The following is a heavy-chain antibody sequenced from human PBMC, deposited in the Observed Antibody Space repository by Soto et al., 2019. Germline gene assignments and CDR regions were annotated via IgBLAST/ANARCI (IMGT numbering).Heavy chain of an antibody. J-gene: IGHJ6*02. Sequence: EVQLVESGGGLVQPGGSLRLSCAASGFTFSNYWMYWVRQAPGKGLVWVSRVNNDGTDTTHADSVKGRFTISRDNAENTLYLQMNSLRAEDTAVDYCARGGVQRALDVWAQGSTVTVSS. CDR3: ARGGVQRALDV. CDR1: GFTFSNYW. D-gene: IGHD3-10*01. V-gene: IGHV3-74*03. CDR2: VNNDGTDT.